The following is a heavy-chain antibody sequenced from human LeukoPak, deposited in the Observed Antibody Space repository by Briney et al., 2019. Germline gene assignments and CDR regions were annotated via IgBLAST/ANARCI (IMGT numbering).Heavy chain of an antibody. CDR1: GGSITSYY. V-gene: IGHV4-59*08. Sequence: SETLSLTCTVSGGSITSYYWSWIRQPPGKGLEWIGYLFHSGTRRYNPSLKSRGTISADTTKNQIFLTLNSTTAADTAVYYCARRRGWKQQLVYFDYWGQGTLATVSS. D-gene: IGHD6-13*01. CDR2: LFHSGTR. CDR3: ARRRGWKQQLVYFDY. J-gene: IGHJ4*02.